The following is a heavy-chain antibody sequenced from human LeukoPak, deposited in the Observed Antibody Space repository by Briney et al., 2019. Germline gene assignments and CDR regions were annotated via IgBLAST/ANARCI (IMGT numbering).Heavy chain of an antibody. V-gene: IGHV1-2*02. CDR1: GYTFTGYY. Sequence: ASVKVSCKASGYTFTGYYMHWVRQAPGQGLVWMGWINPNSGGTNYAQKFRGRVTMTRDTSISTAYMELSRLRSDDTAVYYCARSEGYYYGSGSFFDYWGQGTLVTVSS. D-gene: IGHD3-10*01. J-gene: IGHJ4*02. CDR2: INPNSGGT. CDR3: ARSEGYYYGSGSFFDY.